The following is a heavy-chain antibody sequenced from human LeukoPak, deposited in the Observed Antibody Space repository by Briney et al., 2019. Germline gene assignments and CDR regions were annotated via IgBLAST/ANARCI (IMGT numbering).Heavy chain of an antibody. J-gene: IGHJ5*02. Sequence: QSGGSLRLSCAASGFTFSSYEMNWVRQAPGKGLEWVSYISSSGSTIYYADSVKGRFTISRDNAKNSLCLQMNSLRAEDTAVYYCARERRGYSGYETYNWFDPWGQGTLVTVSS. CDR3: ARERRGYSGYETYNWFDP. D-gene: IGHD5-12*01. CDR1: GFTFSSYE. V-gene: IGHV3-48*03. CDR2: ISSSGSTI.